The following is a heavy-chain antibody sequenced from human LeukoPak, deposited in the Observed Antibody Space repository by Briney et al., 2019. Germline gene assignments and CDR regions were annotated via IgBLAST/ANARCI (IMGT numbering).Heavy chain of an antibody. V-gene: IGHV5-51*01. Sequence: GESLRISCQGSGYNFATYWIGWVRQTPGKGLEWMGIFYPLRSEARYSPSFQGLVTMSVDRSIDTAYLQWTTVKASDTAIYYGVSPSGVTKTDDFDVWGQGTLVTVSS. CDR2: FYPLRSEA. D-gene: IGHD3-10*01. CDR3: VSPSGVTKTDDFDV. J-gene: IGHJ3*01. CDR1: GYNFATYW.